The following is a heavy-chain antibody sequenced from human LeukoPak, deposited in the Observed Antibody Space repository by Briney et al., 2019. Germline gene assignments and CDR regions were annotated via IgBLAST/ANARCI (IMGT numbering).Heavy chain of an antibody. CDR3: AKDWRRIVVVGPITRHGNYMDV. D-gene: IGHD2-15*01. Sequence: GGSLRLSCAASGFIFSSYGMHWVRQAPGKGLEWVAFTRYDGSNKYFADSLKGRFTISRDNSKNTLYLQMNSLRPEDTAVYYCAKDWRRIVVVGPITRHGNYMDVWGKGTTVTISS. CDR2: TRYDGSNK. J-gene: IGHJ6*03. V-gene: IGHV3-30*02. CDR1: GFIFSSYG.